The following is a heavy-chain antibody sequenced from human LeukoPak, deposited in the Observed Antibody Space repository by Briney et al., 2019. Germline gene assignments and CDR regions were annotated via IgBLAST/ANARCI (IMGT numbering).Heavy chain of an antibody. V-gene: IGHV1-24*01. Sequence: ASVKVSCTVSGYTLTELSMHWVRQAPGKGLGWMGGFDPEDGGTIYAQRFQGRVTMTEDTSTDTVYMELSSLRSEDTAVYYCATDSPTRDIVVVVAATPAAFDIWGQGTMVTVSS. D-gene: IGHD2-15*01. J-gene: IGHJ3*02. CDR3: ATDSPTRDIVVVVAATPAAFDI. CDR2: FDPEDGGT. CDR1: GYTLTELS.